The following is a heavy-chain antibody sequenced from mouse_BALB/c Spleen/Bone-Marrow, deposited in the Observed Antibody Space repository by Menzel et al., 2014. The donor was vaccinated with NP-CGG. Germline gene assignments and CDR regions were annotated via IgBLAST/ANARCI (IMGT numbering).Heavy chain of an antibody. J-gene: IGHJ4*01. V-gene: IGHV5-9*02. CDR1: GFAFSSYD. D-gene: IGHD1-1*01. Sequence: EVLLLESGGGLVKPGVSLKLSCAASGFAFSSYDMSWVRRTPEKRLEWVATISSGGSYTYYPDSVMGRFTISRDNSRNTLYLQMSSLRSEDTALYYCARHHGSSYAKDYWGQGTSVTVSS. CDR3: ARHHGSSYAKDY. CDR2: ISSGGSYT.